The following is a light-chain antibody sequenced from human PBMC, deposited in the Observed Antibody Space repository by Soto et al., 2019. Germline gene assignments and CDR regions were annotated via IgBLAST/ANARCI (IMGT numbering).Light chain of an antibody. Sequence: DIQMTQSPSTLSASVGDRVTITCRASQSVSYWLAWYQQKPGKAPNLLIYKASSLESGVPSRFSGSGSGTEFTLTLSSLQPDDFATYYCQHYNNYWTFGQGTKVEIK. CDR2: KAS. CDR1: QSVSYW. J-gene: IGKJ1*01. V-gene: IGKV1-5*03. CDR3: QHYNNYWT.